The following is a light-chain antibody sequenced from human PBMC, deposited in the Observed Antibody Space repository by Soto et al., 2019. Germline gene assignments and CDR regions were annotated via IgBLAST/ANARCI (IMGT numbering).Light chain of an antibody. J-gene: IGLJ1*01. V-gene: IGLV2-11*01. Sequence: LTQPRSVSGSRGQSFTISCTGTSSDVGGYNYVCWYQQHPGKAPKLMIYDVSKRPSGVPDRFSGSKSGNTASLTISGLQAEDEPDYYCCSYAGSYTYVFGTGTKV. CDR3: CSYAGSYTYV. CDR2: DVS. CDR1: SSDVGGYNY.